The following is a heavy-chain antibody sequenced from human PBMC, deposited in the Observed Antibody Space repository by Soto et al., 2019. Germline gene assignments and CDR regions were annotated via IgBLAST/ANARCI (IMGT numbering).Heavy chain of an antibody. CDR2: IYYSGST. Sequence: SETLSLTCTVSGGSVSSGSYYWSWILQPPGKGLEWIGYIYYSGSTNYNPSLKSRVTISVDTSKNQFSLKLSSVTAADTAVYYCARDFWSYFDYWGQGTLVTVSS. CDR3: ARDFWSYFDY. J-gene: IGHJ4*02. CDR1: GGSVSSGSYY. V-gene: IGHV4-61*01. D-gene: IGHD3-3*01.